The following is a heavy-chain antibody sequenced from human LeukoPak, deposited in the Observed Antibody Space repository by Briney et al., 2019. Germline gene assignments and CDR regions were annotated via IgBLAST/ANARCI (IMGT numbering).Heavy chain of an antibody. CDR3: ARDGPPAGLYFDN. V-gene: IGHV3-7*01. CDR1: GFSFNTFW. J-gene: IGHJ4*02. Sequence: GGSLILSCAASGFSFNTFWMNWVRQAPGKGLERVATINQGGTEKYYVDSVKGRFTISRDNAHISLYLQMYTLRPEDTAVYYCARDGPPAGLYFDNWGQGTLVTVSS. D-gene: IGHD2-2*01. CDR2: INQGGTEK.